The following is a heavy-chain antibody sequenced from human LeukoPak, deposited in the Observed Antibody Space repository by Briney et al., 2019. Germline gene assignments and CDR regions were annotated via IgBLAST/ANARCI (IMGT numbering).Heavy chain of an antibody. CDR3: AREAFYGWPSYYYYGMDV. D-gene: IGHD2-15*01. Sequence: PGGSLRLSCAASGFTFSSYWMSWVRQAPGKGLEWVANIKQDGSEKYYVDSVKGRFTISRDNAKNSLYLQMNSLRAEDTAVYYCAREAFYGWPSYYYYGMDVWGQGTTVTVSS. CDR1: GFTFSSYW. V-gene: IGHV3-7*01. CDR2: IKQDGSEK. J-gene: IGHJ6*02.